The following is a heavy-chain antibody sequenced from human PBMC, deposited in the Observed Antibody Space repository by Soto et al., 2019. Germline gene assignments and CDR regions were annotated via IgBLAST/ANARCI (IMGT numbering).Heavy chain of an antibody. D-gene: IGHD2-2*01. CDR2: INAGNGST. CDR3: ARGHLAVVPVASWYFYMDV. Sequence: QVQLVQSGAEVEKPGASVKVSCKASGYTFTNYAVHWVRQAPGQRLEWMGWINAGNGSTRYSQKFQGRVTITRDTSARTAYMELSSLRSEDTAVYYCARGHLAVVPVASWYFYMDVWGKGTTVTVSS. V-gene: IGHV1-3*01. J-gene: IGHJ6*03. CDR1: GYTFTNYA.